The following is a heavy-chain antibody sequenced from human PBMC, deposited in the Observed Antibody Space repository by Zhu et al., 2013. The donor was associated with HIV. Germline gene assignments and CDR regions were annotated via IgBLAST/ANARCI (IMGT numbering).Heavy chain of an antibody. J-gene: IGHJ4*02. CDR3: TRDQQRLKFDF. CDR1: GFIFTSVG. D-gene: IGHD1-1*01. Sequence: QLIQSGPEVKKPGDSVQVSCKTSGFIFTSVGYSWVRQARGQGFEWIGWVNPYNGVAVPVQKLGNRLFLAKDASTNTVFMELKDLRPDDTAVYYCTRDQQRLKFDFWGQGTQVTVSS. CDR2: VNPYNGVA. V-gene: IGHV1-18*04.